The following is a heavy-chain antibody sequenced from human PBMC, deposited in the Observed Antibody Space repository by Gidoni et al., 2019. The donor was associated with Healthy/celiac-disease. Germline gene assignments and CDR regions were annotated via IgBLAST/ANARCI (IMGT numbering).Heavy chain of an antibody. Sequence: EVQLVESGGGVVQPGGSLRLSCAASGFTFSSYWMHWVRQATGKGLVWVSRINSDGSSTSYADSVKGRFTISRDNAKNTLYLQMNSLRAEDTAVYYCARVRATVTTVYGMDVWGQGTTVTVSS. D-gene: IGHD4-17*01. CDR2: INSDGSST. CDR1: GFTFSSYW. CDR3: ARVRATVTTVYGMDV. J-gene: IGHJ6*02. V-gene: IGHV3-74*01.